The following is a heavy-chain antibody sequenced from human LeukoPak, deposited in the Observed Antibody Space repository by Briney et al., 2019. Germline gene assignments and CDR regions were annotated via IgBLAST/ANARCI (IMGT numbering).Heavy chain of an antibody. CDR1: GGSISSYY. Sequence: SETLSLTCTVSGGSISSYYWSWIRQPPGGGLEWIGYIYYSGSTNYNPSLRSRVTISVDTSKNQFSLKLSSVTAADTAVYYCARGWGYFDYWGQGTLVTVSS. J-gene: IGHJ4*02. CDR2: IYYSGST. V-gene: IGHV4-59*08. CDR3: ARGWGYFDY. D-gene: IGHD3-16*01.